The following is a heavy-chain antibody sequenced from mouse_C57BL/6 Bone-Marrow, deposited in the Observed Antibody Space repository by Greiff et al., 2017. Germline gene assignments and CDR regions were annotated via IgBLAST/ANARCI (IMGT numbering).Heavy chain of an antibody. Sequence: QLQQSGAELVRPGASVKLSCTASGFNIKDDYMHWVKQRPEQGLEWIGWIDPENGDTEYASKFQGKATITADTSSNTAYLQLSSLTSEDTAVYYCTDYYGSSGAYWGQGTLVTVSA. CDR3: TDYYGSSGAY. V-gene: IGHV14-4*01. CDR1: GFNIKDDY. D-gene: IGHD1-1*01. CDR2: IDPENGDT. J-gene: IGHJ3*01.